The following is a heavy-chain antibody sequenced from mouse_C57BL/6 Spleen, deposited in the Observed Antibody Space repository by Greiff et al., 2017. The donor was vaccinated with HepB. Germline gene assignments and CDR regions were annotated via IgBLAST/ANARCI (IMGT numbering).Heavy chain of an antibody. CDR3: ARAKYYGSSAPFAD. D-gene: IGHD1-1*01. CDR1: GYTFTSYW. J-gene: IGHJ3*01. V-gene: IGHV1-55*01. Sequence: QVQLQQSGAELVKPGASVKMSCKASGYTFTSYWITWVKQRPGQGLEWIGDLYPGSGSTNYNEKFKSKATLTVDTSSSTAYMQLRSLTSEDSAVSYCARAKYYGSSAPFADWGQGTLVTVSA. CDR2: LYPGSGST.